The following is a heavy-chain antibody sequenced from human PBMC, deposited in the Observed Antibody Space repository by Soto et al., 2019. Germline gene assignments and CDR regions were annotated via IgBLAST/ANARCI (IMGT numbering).Heavy chain of an antibody. CDR3: ARGRSISSPGSDLKLDF. CDR1: VLSFIGYY. CDR2: INHSGST. V-gene: IGHV4-34*01. J-gene: IGHJ4*02. Sequence: PSETRSLTCSFYVLSFIGYYCGWIRQPAVNWLEWIGEINHSGSTNYNPSLKSRVTISVDTSKNQFSLKLSSVTAADTAVYYCARGRSISSPGSDLKLDFWGQRTLVTVSS. D-gene: IGHD6-6*01.